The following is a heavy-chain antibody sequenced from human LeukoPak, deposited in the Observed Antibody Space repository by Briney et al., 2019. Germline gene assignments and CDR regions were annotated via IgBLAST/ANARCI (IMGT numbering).Heavy chain of an antibody. Sequence: GTLRLSCAVSGFTFSSYVMSWIRRPPGKGLEWIGSIYYSGSTYYNPSLKSRVTISVDTSKNQFSLKLSSVTAADTAVYYCARLYSSSWYGYYYMDVWGKGTTVTVSS. D-gene: IGHD6-13*01. CDR2: IYYSGST. CDR3: ARLYSSSWYGYYYMDV. CDR1: GFTFSSYV. V-gene: IGHV4-38-2*01. J-gene: IGHJ6*03.